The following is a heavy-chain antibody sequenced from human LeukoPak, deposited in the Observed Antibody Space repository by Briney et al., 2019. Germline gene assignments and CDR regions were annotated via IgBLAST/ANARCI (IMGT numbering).Heavy chain of an antibody. CDR2: ISSSGSTI. V-gene: IGHV3-11*04. D-gene: IGHD6-13*01. CDR1: GFTFSDYY. CDR3: ARAAYSSTWYSRYFDL. J-gene: IGHJ2*01. Sequence: GSLRLSCAASGFTFSDYYMSWIRQAPGKGLEWVSYISSSGSTIYYADSVKGRFTISRENAKNSLYLQMNSLRAGDTAVYYCARAAYSSTWYSRYFDLWGRGTLVTVSS.